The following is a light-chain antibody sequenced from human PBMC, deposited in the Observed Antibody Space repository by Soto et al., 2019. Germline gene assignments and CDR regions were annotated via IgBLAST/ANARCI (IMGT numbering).Light chain of an antibody. CDR3: QHYGNSPWT. CDR2: GAS. CDR1: QSVSSSF. V-gene: IGKV3-20*01. J-gene: IGKJ1*01. Sequence: EIVLTQSPGTLSLSPGERATLSCRASQSVSSSFLAWYQQKFGQAPRLLIYGASSGATGIPDRFSGSGSGTDFTLTIGRLEPEDFAVYYCQHYGNSPWTFGQGTKVDIK.